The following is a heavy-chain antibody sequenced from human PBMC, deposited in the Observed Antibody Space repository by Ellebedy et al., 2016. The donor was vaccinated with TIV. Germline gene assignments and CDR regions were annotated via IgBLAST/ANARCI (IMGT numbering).Heavy chain of an antibody. J-gene: IGHJ3*01. V-gene: IGHV3-30-3*01. CDR1: GLTFRGYV. Sequence: GGSLRLXXAASGLTFRGYVMHWVRQAPGKGLEWVALISYDGDIVHYADSVRGRFTISRDNSKDTLYLQMNSLRPEDTAVYYCSAQQVVIFWGQGTTVTVSS. CDR3: SAQQVVIF. D-gene: IGHD6-13*01. CDR2: ISYDGDIV.